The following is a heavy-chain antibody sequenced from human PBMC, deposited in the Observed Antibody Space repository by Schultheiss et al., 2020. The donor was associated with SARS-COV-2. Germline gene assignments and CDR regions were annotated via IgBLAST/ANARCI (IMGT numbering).Heavy chain of an antibody. CDR2: INHSGST. J-gene: IGHJ4*02. V-gene: IGHV4-34*01. CDR1: GGSFSGYY. CDR3: ARGGPDGSDY. Sequence: SQTLSLTCAVYGGSFSGYYWSWIRQPPGKGLEWIGEINHSGSTNYNPSLKSRVTISVDTSKNQFSLKLSSVTAADTAVYYCARGGPDGSDYWGQGTLVTVSS. D-gene: IGHD1-14*01.